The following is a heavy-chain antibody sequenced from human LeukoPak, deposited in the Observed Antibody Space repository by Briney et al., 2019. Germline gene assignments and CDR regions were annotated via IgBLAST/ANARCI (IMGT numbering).Heavy chain of an antibody. CDR1: GFTFSSYA. CDR3: AKDSHVVVVAAMDY. V-gene: IGHV3-23*01. D-gene: IGHD2-15*01. Sequence: GGSLRLSCAASGFTFSSYAMSWVRQAPGKGLEWVSAISGSGGSTYYADSVKGRFAISRDNSKNTLYLQMNSLRAEDTAVYYCAKDSHVVVVAAMDYWGQGTLVTVSS. J-gene: IGHJ4*02. CDR2: ISGSGGST.